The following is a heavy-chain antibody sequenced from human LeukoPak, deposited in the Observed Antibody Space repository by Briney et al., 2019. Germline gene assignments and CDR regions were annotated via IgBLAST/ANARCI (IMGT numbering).Heavy chain of an antibody. D-gene: IGHD6-19*01. J-gene: IGHJ4*02. CDR2: ISSSGSTI. CDR3: ARDLNTGYSSGWYIDY. CDR1: GFTFSDYY. V-gene: IGHV3-11*04. Sequence: GGSLRLSCAASGFTFSDYYMSWIRQAPGKGLEWVSYISSSGSTIYYADSVKGRFTTSRDNVKNSLYLQMNSLRAEDTAVYYCARDLNTGYSSGWYIDYWGQGTLVTVSS.